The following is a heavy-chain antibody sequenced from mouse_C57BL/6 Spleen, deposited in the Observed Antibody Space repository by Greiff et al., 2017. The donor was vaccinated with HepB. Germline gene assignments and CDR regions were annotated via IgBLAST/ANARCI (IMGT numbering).Heavy chain of an antibody. V-gene: IGHV3-8*01. CDR2: ISYSGST. CDR1: GYSITSDY. CDR3: ARSPPPHYCSSYWYCDV. Sequence: EVQLQESGPGLAKPSQTLSLTCSVTGYSITSDYWNWIRKFPGNKLEYMGYISYSGSTYYTPSLKSRISITRDTSKNQYYLQLKSVTTEDTAPYYGARSPPPHYCSSYWYCDVWVTGATVTVSP. J-gene: IGHJ1*03. D-gene: IGHD1-1*01.